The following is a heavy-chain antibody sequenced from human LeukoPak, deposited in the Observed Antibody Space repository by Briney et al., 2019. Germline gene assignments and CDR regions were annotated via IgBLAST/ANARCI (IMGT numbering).Heavy chain of an antibody. CDR1: GYTFTGYY. CDR2: INPNSGGT. CDR3: ARQEGALRYFDWLSTNNWFDP. J-gene: IGHJ5*02. V-gene: IGHV1-2*02. Sequence: ASVKVSCKASGYTFTGYYMHWVRQAPGQGLEWMGWINPNSGGTNYAQKFQGRVTMTRDTSISTAYMELSRLRSDDTAVYYCARQEGALRYFDWLSTNNWFDPWGQGTLVTVSS. D-gene: IGHD3-9*01.